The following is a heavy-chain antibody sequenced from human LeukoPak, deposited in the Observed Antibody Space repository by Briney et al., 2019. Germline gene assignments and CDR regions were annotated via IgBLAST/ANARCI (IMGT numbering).Heavy chain of an antibody. CDR1: GYTFTSYG. CDR3: ARDYYVGWYSSGWYGDYFDY. J-gene: IGHJ4*02. V-gene: IGHV1-18*01. Sequence: GASVKVSCKASGYTFTSYGISWVRQAPGQGLEWMGWISVYKGNTNYAQKLQGRVTLTTDTSTSTAYMELRSLRSDDTAVYYCARDYYVGWYSSGWYGDYFDYWGQGTLVTVSS. D-gene: IGHD6-19*01. CDR2: ISVYKGNT.